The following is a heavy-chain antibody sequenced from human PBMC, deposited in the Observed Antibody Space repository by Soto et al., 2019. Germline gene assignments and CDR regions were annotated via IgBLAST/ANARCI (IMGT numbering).Heavy chain of an antibody. D-gene: IGHD1-26*01. V-gene: IGHV1-2*04. CDR3: ARVKSRGSYGPPDY. CDR2: INPNSGGT. Sequence: QVQLVQSGAEVKKPGASVKASCKASGYTFTGYYMHWVRQAPGQGLEWMGWINPNSGGTNYAQKFQGWVTMTRDTSISTAYMELSRLRSDDTAVYYCARVKSRGSYGPPDYWGQGTLVTVSS. J-gene: IGHJ4*02. CDR1: GYTFTGYY.